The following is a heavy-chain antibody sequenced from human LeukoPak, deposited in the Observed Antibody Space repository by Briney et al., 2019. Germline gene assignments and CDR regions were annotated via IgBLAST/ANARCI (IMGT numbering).Heavy chain of an antibody. CDR2: ITTSDGNT. D-gene: IGHD7-27*01. V-gene: IGHV3-23*01. Sequence: GGSLRLSCAASGFTFSSYTMSWVRQAPGKGLGWVSTITTSDGNTYYADSVKGRFTVSRDNSKNTLFLQMNSLRAEDTAVYYCAKDGGLWVSAHWGDSWGRGTLVTVSS. J-gene: IGHJ4*02. CDR1: GFTFSSYT. CDR3: AKDGGLWVSAHWGDS.